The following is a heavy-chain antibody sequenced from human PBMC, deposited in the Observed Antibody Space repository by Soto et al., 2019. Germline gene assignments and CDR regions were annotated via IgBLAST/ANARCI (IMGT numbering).Heavy chain of an antibody. CDR3: ARSPYYMVRGVIDTALDY. CDR1: GGSISSGGYY. Sequence: SETLSLTCTVSGGSISSGGYYWSWIRQHPGKGLEWIGYIYYSGSTYYNPSLKSRVTISVDTSKNQFSLKLSSVTAADTAVYYCARSPYYMVRGVIDTALDYWGQGTLVTVSS. CDR2: IYYSGST. D-gene: IGHD3-10*01. J-gene: IGHJ4*02. V-gene: IGHV4-31*03.